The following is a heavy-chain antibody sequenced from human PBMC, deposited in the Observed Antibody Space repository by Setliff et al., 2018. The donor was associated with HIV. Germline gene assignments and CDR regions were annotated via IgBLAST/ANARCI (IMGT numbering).Heavy chain of an antibody. CDR1: GGTFSLYA. D-gene: IGHD6-19*01. Sequence: SVKVSCKASGGTFSLYAINWVRQAPGQGLEWMGGIIPIFNTANYAQKFQGRVTITRDTSANTAYMELSSLRSEDTAVYYCARGSCSGCYLSDYWGLGTL. J-gene: IGHJ4*02. CDR3: ARGSCSGCYLSDY. CDR2: IIPIFNTA. V-gene: IGHV1-69*05.